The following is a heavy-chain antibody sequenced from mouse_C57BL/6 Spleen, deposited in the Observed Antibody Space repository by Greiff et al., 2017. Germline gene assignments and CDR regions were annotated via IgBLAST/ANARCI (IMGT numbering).Heavy chain of an antibody. CDR1: GYAFTNYL. Sequence: QVQLQQSGAELVRPGTSVKVSCKASGYAFTNYLIEWVKQRPGQGLEWIGVINPGSGGTNYNETFKGKATLAADKSCSTAYMQLSSLTSEDTAVYFWAREEDYGNSLDYWGQGTTRTVSS. J-gene: IGHJ2*01. CDR2: INPGSGGT. CDR3: AREEDYGNSLDY. V-gene: IGHV1-54*01. D-gene: IGHD1-1*01.